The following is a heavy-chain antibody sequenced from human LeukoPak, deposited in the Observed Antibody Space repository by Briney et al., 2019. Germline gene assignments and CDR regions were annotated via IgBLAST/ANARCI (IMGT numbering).Heavy chain of an antibody. CDR1: GYSFVGYG. Sequence: ASVKVSCKASGYSFVGYGITWVRQAPGQGLEWMGWFNPENGNTNYAQKVQGRVTMTADTSTSTSYMELRSLRSDDTAVYYCAREPIAARPYFDYWGQGTLVTVSS. CDR3: AREPIAARPYFDY. V-gene: IGHV1-18*01. J-gene: IGHJ4*02. D-gene: IGHD6-6*01. CDR2: FNPENGNT.